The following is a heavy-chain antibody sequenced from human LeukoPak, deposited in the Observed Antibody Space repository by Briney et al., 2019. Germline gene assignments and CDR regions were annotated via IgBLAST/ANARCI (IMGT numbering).Heavy chain of an antibody. CDR1: GGTFSSYT. D-gene: IGHD6-6*01. Sequence: SVKVSCKASGGTFSSYTISWVRQAPGQGLEWMGRIIPILGIANYAQKFQGRVTITADKSTSTAYMELSSLRSEDTAVYYCAREFGIAARRRGSWFDPWGQGTLVTVSS. CDR3: AREFGIAARRRGSWFDP. V-gene: IGHV1-69*04. J-gene: IGHJ5*02. CDR2: IIPILGIA.